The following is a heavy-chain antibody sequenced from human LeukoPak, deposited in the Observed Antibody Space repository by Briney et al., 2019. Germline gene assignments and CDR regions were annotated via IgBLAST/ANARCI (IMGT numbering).Heavy chain of an antibody. V-gene: IGHV4-34*01. J-gene: IGHJ5*02. CDR2: INHSGST. D-gene: IGHD4-17*01. Sequence: SETLSLTCAVYGGSFSGYYWSWIRQPPGKGLEWIGEINHSGSTNYNPSLKSRVTISVDTSKNQFSPKLSSVTAADTAVYYCARCKRVTTGDRWFDPWGQGTLVTVSS. CDR1: GGSFSGYY. CDR3: ARCKRVTTGDRWFDP.